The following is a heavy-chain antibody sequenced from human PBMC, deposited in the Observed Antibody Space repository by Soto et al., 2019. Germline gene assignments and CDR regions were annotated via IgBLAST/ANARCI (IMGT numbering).Heavy chain of an antibody. D-gene: IGHD3-22*01. J-gene: IGHJ4*02. Sequence: QLQLQESGSGLVKPSQTLSLTCAVSGGSISSGGYSWSWIRQPPGKGREWIGYIYHSGSTYYNPSLKSRVTISVDRSKNQFSLKLSSVTAADTAVYYCARVGSYDSSGYSQSLDYWGQGTLVTVSS. V-gene: IGHV4-30-2*01. CDR2: IYHSGST. CDR1: GGSISSGGYS. CDR3: ARVGSYDSSGYSQSLDY.